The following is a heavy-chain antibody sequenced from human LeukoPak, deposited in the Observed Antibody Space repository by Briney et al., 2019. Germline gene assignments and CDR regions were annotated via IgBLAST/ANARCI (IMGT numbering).Heavy chain of an antibody. D-gene: IGHD3-22*01. V-gene: IGHV1-69*04. CDR3: ARGREEDSSGYYYGFDY. CDR1: GGTFSSYA. CDR2: IIPIFGIA. Sequence: SVEVSCKASGGTFSSYAISWVRQAPGQGLEWMGRIIPIFGIANYAQKFQGRVTITADKSTSTAYMELSSLRSEDTAVYYCARGREEDSSGYYYGFDYWGQGTLVTVSS. J-gene: IGHJ4*02.